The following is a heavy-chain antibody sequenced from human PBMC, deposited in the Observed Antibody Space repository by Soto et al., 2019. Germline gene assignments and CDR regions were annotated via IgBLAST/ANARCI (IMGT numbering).Heavy chain of an antibody. V-gene: IGHV4-30-2*01. CDR3: ARGGDSYDSSGYYYTL. Sequence: QLQLQESGSGLVKPSQTLSLTCAVSGGSISSGGYSWSWIRQPPGKGLEWIGYIYHSGSTYYNPSLKSRVTISVDRTKNQFSRKVSSVTAADTAVYYCARGGDSYDSSGYYYTLWGQGALVTVSS. CDR2: IYHSGST. CDR1: GGSISSGGYS. J-gene: IGHJ4*02. D-gene: IGHD3-22*01.